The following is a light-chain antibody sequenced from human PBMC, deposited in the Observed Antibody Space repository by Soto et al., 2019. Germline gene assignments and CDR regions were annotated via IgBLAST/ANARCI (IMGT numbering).Light chain of an antibody. J-gene: IGKJ2*01. CDR2: CSS. V-gene: IGKV3-20*01. Sequence: EVVLTQSPGTLSLSPGERATLSCRASQSVTNKYLAWYQQKPGQAPRLLIFCSSDRATGIPDRFSGSGSGTDFTLTISRLEPEDFGVYYCQQYGSSPPYTFGQGTKLEI. CDR3: QQYGSSPPYT. CDR1: QSVTNKY.